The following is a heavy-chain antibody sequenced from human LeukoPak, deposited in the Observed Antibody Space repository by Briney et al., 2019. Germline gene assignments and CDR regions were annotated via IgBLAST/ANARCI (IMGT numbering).Heavy chain of an antibody. V-gene: IGHV1-18*01. CDR3: ARVQYYGSGSDWFDP. D-gene: IGHD3-10*01. J-gene: IGHJ5*02. CDR1: GYTFTSYG. Sequence: ASVTVSCKASGYTFTSYGISWVRQAPGQGLEWMGWISAYNGNTNYAQKLQGRVTMTTDTSTSTAYMELRSLRSDDTAVYYCARVQYYGSGSDWFDPWGQGTLVTVSS. CDR2: ISAYNGNT.